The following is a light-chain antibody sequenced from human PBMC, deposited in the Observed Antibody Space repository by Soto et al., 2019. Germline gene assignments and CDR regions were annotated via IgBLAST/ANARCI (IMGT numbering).Light chain of an antibody. CDR3: QQRSSWPPTIT. CDR2: DAS. CDR1: QSVSTY. Sequence: IVFTQSPATLSLSPWEIATLSCRASQSVSTYLAWYQQRPGQAPRPLIYDASYRATDIPPRFSGSGSGTDFTLTISSLEPEDFAVYYCQQRSSWPPTITFGQGTRLEIK. V-gene: IGKV3-11*01. J-gene: IGKJ5*01.